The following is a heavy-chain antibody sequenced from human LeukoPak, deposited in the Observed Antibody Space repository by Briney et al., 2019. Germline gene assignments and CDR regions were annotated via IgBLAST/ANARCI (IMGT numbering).Heavy chain of an antibody. CDR3: AKDGAARPYDY. V-gene: IGHV4-34*01. CDR2: INHSGST. D-gene: IGHD6-6*01. CDR1: GGSFSGYY. J-gene: IGHJ4*02. Sequence: SETLSLTCAVYGGSFSGYYWSWIRQPPGKGLEWIGEINHSGSTNYNPSLKSRVTISVDTSKNQFSLKLSSVTAADTAVYYCAKDGAARPYDYWGQGTLVTVSS.